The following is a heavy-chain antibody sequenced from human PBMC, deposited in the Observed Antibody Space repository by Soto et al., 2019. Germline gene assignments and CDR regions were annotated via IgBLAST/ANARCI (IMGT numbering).Heavy chain of an antibody. V-gene: IGHV3-23*01. J-gene: IGHJ4*02. CDR1: GFTFSSYA. D-gene: IGHD6-13*01. CDR3: ARSLFIAATDTEPFDS. Sequence: VQLLESGGGLVQPGGSLRLSCAASGFTFSSYAMSWVRQAPGKGLEWVSAISGGGNDRFYAAAVKGRFTISRDNSRNTLYLHMHSLTAEDTAVHYCARSLFIAATDTEPFDSWGQGTLVTVSS. CDR2: ISGGGNDR.